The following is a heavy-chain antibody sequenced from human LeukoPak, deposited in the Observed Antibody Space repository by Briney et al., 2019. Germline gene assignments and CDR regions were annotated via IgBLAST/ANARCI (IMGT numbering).Heavy chain of an antibody. CDR3: ARAYESNFDY. CDR1: GGSISSGSYY. Sequence: PSETLSLTCTVSGGSISSGSYYWRWIRQPAGKGLEWIGRIYTSGSTNYNPSLKSRVTISVDTSKNQFSLKLSSVTAADTAVYYCARAYESNFDYWGQGTLVTVSS. D-gene: IGHD3-3*01. J-gene: IGHJ4*02. V-gene: IGHV4-61*02. CDR2: IYTSGST.